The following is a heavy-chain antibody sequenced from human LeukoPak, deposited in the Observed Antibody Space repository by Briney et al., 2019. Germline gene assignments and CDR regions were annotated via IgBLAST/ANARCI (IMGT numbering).Heavy chain of an antibody. CDR1: GFTFSSYS. CDR2: ISSSSSYI. J-gene: IGHJ4*02. CDR3: ARDLWNYAY. D-gene: IGHD3-3*01. V-gene: IGHV3-21*01. Sequence: PGGSLRLSCAASGFTFSSYSMNWVRQAPGKGLEWVSSISSSSSYIHYADSVKGRFTISRDNAKNSLYLQMNSLRAEDTAVYYCARDLWNYAYWGQGTLVTVSS.